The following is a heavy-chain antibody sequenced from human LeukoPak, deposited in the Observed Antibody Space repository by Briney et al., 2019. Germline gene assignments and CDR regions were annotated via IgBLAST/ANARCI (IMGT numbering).Heavy chain of an antibody. CDR1: GGTFSSYA. V-gene: IGHV1-69*06. D-gene: IGHD1-26*01. Sequence: GASVKVSCKASGGTFSSYAISWVRQAPGQGLEWMGGIIPIFGTANYAQKFQGRVTITADKSTSTAYMELSSLRSEDTAVYYCARDLGDVGDFDYWGQGTLVTVSS. CDR2: IIPIFGTA. CDR3: ARDLGDVGDFDY. J-gene: IGHJ4*02.